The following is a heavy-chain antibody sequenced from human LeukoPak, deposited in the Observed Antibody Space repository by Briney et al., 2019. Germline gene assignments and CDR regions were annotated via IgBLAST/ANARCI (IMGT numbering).Heavy chain of an antibody. V-gene: IGHV3-23*01. CDR1: GFTFSSYA. CDR2: IGSDSGGI. D-gene: IGHD4-17*01. CDR3: ARYAPPTTVVTRFFDS. Sequence: GGSLRLSCAASGFTFSSYAMSWVRQAPGKGLEWVSVIGSDSGGIQYADSVKGRFSISRDNSKNTLYLQMNSLRAEDTAVYYCARYAPPTTVVTRFFDSWGQGTLVTVSS. J-gene: IGHJ4*02.